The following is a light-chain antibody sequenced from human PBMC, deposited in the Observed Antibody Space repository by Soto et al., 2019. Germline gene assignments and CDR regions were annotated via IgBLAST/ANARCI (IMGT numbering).Light chain of an antibody. CDR1: SSDIGAYNY. CDR2: EVN. J-gene: IGLJ1*01. Sequence: QSALTQPASVYGSPGQSITISCTGTSSDIGAYNYVSWYQQYPGRAPKLMIYEVNNRPSGVSNRFSGSKSGNTASLTISGLQAEDEADYYCSSFTTSSTYVVGAGTKVTVL. V-gene: IGLV2-14*01. CDR3: SSFTTSSTYV.